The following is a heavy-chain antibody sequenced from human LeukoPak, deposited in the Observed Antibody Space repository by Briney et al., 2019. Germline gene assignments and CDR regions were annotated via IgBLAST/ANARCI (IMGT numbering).Heavy chain of an antibody. J-gene: IGHJ6*02. CDR3: ARGGFKYNYYDAMDV. V-gene: IGHV3-74*01. CDR1: GFTFSSSW. CDR2: IAGDGGSI. Sequence: PGGSLRLSCAASGFTFSSSWMHWVRQAPGKGLMWVARIAGDGGSISYADSVKGRFTISRDNAKNTLYLQMNSQRAEDTAIYYCARGGFKYNYYDAMDVWGQGTTVTVSS. D-gene: IGHD2-15*01.